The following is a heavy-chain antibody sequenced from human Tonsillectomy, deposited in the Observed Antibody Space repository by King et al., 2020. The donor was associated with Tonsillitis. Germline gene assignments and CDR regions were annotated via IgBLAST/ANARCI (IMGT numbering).Heavy chain of an antibody. CDR1: GYSFTNYW. CDR3: ARLYGGYCGGTRCYRYFDY. Sequence: QLVQSGAEVKKPGESLKISCKGSGYSFTNYWIGGVRQMPGKGLEWMGIIYPGDSDTTYSPSFQGQVTISADKSISTAYLQWNSLKASGTAMYYCARLYGGYCGGTRCYRYFDYWGQGTLVTVSS. V-gene: IGHV5-51*01. J-gene: IGHJ4*02. D-gene: IGHD2-2*01. CDR2: IYPGDSDT.